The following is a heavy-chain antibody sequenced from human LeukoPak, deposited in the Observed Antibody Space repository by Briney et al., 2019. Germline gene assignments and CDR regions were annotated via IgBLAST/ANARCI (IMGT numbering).Heavy chain of an antibody. CDR1: GGSISSGGYY. D-gene: IGHD3/OR15-3a*01. V-gene: IGHV4-31*03. CDR3: ARGLLRYLDYYFDY. CDR2: IYYSGST. J-gene: IGHJ4*02. Sequence: SETLSLTCTVSGGSISSGGYYWSWIRQHPGKGLEWIGYIYYSGSTYYNPSLKSRVTISVDTSKNQFSLKLSSVTAADTAVYYCARGLLRYLDYYFDYWGQGTLVTVSS.